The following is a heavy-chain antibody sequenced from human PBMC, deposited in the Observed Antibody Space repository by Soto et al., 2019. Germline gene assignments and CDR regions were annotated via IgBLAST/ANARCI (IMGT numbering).Heavy chain of an antibody. J-gene: IGHJ5*02. D-gene: IGHD6-13*01. V-gene: IGHV4-30-2*01. CDR2: IYHSGST. Sequence: PSETLSLTCAVPGGSISSGGYSWSWIRQPPGKGLEWIGYIYHSGSTYYNPSLESRVTISVDRSKNQFSLKLSSVTAADTAVYYCARGYLAAAGYNWFDPWGQGTLVTVSS. CDR1: GGSISSGGYS. CDR3: ARGYLAAAGYNWFDP.